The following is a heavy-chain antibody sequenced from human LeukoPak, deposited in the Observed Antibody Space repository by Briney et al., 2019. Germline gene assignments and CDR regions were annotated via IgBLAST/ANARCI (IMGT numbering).Heavy chain of an antibody. CDR1: GFTFDDYG. CDR3: ARARGRSINDAFDI. D-gene: IGHD3-16*01. Sequence: PGGSLRLSCAASGFTFDDYGMSWVRQAPGKGLEWVSGINWNGGSTGHADSVEGRFTISRDNAKNSLYLQMNSLRAEDTAVYYCARARGRSINDAFDIWGQGTMVTVSS. V-gene: IGHV3-20*04. CDR2: INWNGGST. J-gene: IGHJ3*02.